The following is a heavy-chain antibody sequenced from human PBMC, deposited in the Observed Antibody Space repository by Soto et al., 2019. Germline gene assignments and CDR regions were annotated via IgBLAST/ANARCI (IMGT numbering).Heavy chain of an antibody. CDR3: AKVRADYYYGSGPFDY. J-gene: IGHJ4*02. CDR1: GFTFSSYG. Sequence: QVQLVESGGGMVQPGRSLRLSCAASGFTFSSYGMHWVRQAPGKGLEWVALISSDGSNKYYADSVKGRFTISRDNSKNTLYLQMTTLRAEDTAVYYCAKVRADYYYGSGPFDYWGQGTLVTVSS. V-gene: IGHV3-30*18. D-gene: IGHD3-10*01. CDR2: ISSDGSNK.